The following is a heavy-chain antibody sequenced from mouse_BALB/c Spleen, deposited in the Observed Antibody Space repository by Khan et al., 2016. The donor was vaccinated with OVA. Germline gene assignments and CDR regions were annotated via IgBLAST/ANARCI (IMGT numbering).Heavy chain of an antibody. CDR2: FDPFSGGT. CDR1: GYSFTSYY. CDR3: TRHGYVAWFTY. D-gene: IGHD2-2*01. V-gene: IGHV1S135*01. J-gene: IGHJ3*01. Sequence: VQLQQSGPELMKPGASVKISCKASGYSFTSYYLHWVMQRHGESLEWLGYFDPFSGGTTYNQKFKGKATLTVDKSSSTAYMHLSNLTSEDSAVYYGTRHGYVAWFTYWGQGTLVTVSA.